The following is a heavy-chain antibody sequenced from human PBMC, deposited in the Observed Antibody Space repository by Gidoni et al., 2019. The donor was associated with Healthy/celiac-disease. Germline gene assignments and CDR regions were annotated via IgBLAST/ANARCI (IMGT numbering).Heavy chain of an antibody. Sequence: QITLKESGPTLVKPTQTLTLTCTFSGFSLSTSGVGVGWIRQHPGKALEWLALIYWNDDKRYSPSLKSRLTITKDTSKNQVVLTMTNMDPVDTATYYCAHKITIFGVVYHDYFDYWGQGTLVTVSS. CDR1: GFSLSTSGVG. J-gene: IGHJ4*02. V-gene: IGHV2-5*01. CDR2: IYWNDDK. D-gene: IGHD3-3*01. CDR3: AHKITIFGVVYHDYFDY.